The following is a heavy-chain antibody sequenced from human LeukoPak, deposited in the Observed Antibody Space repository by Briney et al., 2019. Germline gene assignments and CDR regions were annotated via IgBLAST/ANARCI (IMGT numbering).Heavy chain of an antibody. J-gene: IGHJ4*02. CDR2: ISYDGSNK. CDR1: GFTFSSYA. CDR3: AKDLGDYDGNSDLNY. V-gene: IGHV3-30*04. Sequence: GRSLRLSCAASGFTFSSYAMHWVRQAPGKGLEWVAVISYDGSNKYYADSVKGRFTISRDNSKNTLYLQMNGLRAEDTAVYYCAKDLGDYDGNSDLNYWGQGTLVTVSS. D-gene: IGHD4-23*01.